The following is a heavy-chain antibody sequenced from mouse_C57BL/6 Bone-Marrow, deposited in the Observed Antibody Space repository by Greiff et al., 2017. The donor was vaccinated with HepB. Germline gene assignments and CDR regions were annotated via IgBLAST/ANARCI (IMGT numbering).Heavy chain of an antibody. Sequence: VQLQQSGAELVKPGASVKLSCKASGYTFTEYTIHWVKQRSGQGLEWIGWFYPGSGSIKYNEKFKDKATLTADKSSSTVYMELSRLTSEDSAVYFCAGHEGGDYYGSSYPWFAYWGQGTLVTVSA. J-gene: IGHJ3*01. CDR3: AGHEGGDYYGSSYPWFAY. D-gene: IGHD1-1*01. V-gene: IGHV1-62-2*01. CDR2: FYPGSGSI. CDR1: GYTFTEYT.